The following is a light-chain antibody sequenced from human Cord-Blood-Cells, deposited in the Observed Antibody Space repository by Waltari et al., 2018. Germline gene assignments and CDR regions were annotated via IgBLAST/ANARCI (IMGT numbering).Light chain of an antibody. Sequence: DIVMTQSPDSLAVSLGERATINSKSSQSVLYSSNNKNYLAWYQQKPRQPPKLLIYWASTRGSGVPDRFSGSGSGTDFTLTISSLQAEDVAVYYCQQYYSTPYTFGQGTKLEIK. V-gene: IGKV4-1*01. CDR2: WAS. CDR3: QQYYSTPYT. CDR1: QSVLYSSNNKNY. J-gene: IGKJ2*01.